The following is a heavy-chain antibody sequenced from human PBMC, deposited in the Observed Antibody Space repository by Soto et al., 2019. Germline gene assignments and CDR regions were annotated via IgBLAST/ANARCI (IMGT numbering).Heavy chain of an antibody. Sequence: PGGSLRLSCAASGFTFSDYYMSWIRQAPGKGLEWVSYISSSGSTIYYADYVKGRFTISRDNAKNSLYLQMNSLRDEDTAVYYCARDFSHIVVVVAAPDVWGQGTTVTVSS. CDR3: ARDFSHIVVVVAAPDV. CDR1: GFTFSDYY. D-gene: IGHD2-15*01. CDR2: ISSSGSTI. V-gene: IGHV3-11*04. J-gene: IGHJ6*02.